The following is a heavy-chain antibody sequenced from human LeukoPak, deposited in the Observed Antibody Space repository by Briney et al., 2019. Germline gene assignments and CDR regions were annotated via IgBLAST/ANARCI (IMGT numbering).Heavy chain of an antibody. D-gene: IGHD3-10*01. Sequence: GGSLRLSCAASGFTFSSYSMYWVRQAPGQGLEWVSSITTTGGSIYYADSVRGRFTISRDNAKNSLFLHMNTLRIEDTAVYYCATSFGATRGYWGQGTLVTVSS. V-gene: IGHV3-21*06. CDR2: ITTTGGSI. CDR3: ATSFGATRGY. J-gene: IGHJ4*02. CDR1: GFTFSSYS.